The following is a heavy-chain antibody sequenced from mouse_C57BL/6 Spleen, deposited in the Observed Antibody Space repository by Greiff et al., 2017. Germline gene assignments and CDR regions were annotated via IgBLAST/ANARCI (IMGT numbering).Heavy chain of an antibody. V-gene: IGHV1-7*01. Sequence: QVQLKESGAELAKPGASVKLSCKASGYTFTSYWMHWVKQRPGQGLEWIGYINPSSGYTKYNQKFKDKATLTADKSSGTAYMQLSSLTYEDSAVYYCASGSGSGYAMDYWGQGASVTVSS. D-gene: IGHD3-2*02. CDR1: GYTFTSYW. CDR3: ASGSGSGYAMDY. CDR2: INPSSGYT. J-gene: IGHJ4*01.